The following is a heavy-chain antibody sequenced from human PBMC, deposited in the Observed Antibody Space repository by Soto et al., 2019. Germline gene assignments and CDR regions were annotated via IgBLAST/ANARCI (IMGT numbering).Heavy chain of an antibody. CDR1: GGSISSGGYY. CDR2: IYYSGST. V-gene: IGHV4-31*03. J-gene: IGHJ4*02. Sequence: QVQLQESGPGLVKPSQTLSLTCIVSGGSISSGGYYWSWIRQHPGKGLEWIGYIYYSGSTYYNPSLKSRVTISADTSRNQFSLNLSSVTAADTAVYYCARGGTVNNFGYWGQGTLVTVSS. D-gene: IGHD4-17*01. CDR3: ARGGTVNNFGY.